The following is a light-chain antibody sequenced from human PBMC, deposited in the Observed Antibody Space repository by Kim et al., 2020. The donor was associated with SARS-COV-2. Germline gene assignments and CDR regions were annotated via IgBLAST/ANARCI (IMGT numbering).Light chain of an antibody. CDR3: QQYRTLWT. CDR1: QSSNNL. Sequence: SASGGDSVTISRRTSQSSNNLMSWQQQTPEEPPQLLIYATSFLERVVPSCISSGAARTEFIPTVSSLQPEDLAYYCYQQYRTLWTFGQGTKVDIK. V-gene: IGKV1-5*03. J-gene: IGKJ1*01. CDR2: ATS.